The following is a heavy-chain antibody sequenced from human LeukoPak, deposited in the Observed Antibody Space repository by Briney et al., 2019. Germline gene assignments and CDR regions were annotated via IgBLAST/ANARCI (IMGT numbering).Heavy chain of an antibody. D-gene: IGHD3-3*01. CDR3: ARGREWTRPLIDY. CDR2: IWYDGSNK. CDR1: GFTFSSYG. J-gene: IGHJ4*02. Sequence: GGSLRLSCAASGFTFSSYGMHWVRQAPGKGLEWVAVIWYDGSNKYYADSVKGRFTISRDNSKNTLYLQMNSLRAEDTAVYYCARGREWTRPLIDYWGQGTLVTVSS. V-gene: IGHV3-33*01.